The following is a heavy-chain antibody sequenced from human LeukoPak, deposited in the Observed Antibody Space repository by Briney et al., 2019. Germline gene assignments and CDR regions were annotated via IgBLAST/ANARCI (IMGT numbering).Heavy chain of an antibody. V-gene: IGHV1-2*06. CDR2: INPNSGGT. CDR1: GYTFTGYY. J-gene: IGHJ6*03. D-gene: IGHD6-13*01. Sequence: ASVKVSRMASGYTFTGYYMHWVRQAPGQGLEWMGRINPNSGGTNYAQKFQGRVTMTRDTSISTAYMELSRLRSDDTAVYYCARGGSSHYYYYMDVWGKGTTVTVSS. CDR3: ARGGSSHYYYYMDV.